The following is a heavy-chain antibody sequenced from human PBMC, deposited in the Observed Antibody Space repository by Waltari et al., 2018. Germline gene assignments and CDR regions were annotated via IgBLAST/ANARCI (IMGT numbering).Heavy chain of an antibody. CDR2: INHSGST. CDR3: ARGIAAAGLDY. Sequence: QVQLQQWGAGLLKPSETLSLTCAVYGGSFSGYYWSWIRQPPGKGLEWIGEINHSGSTNSTPSLKSRVTISVDTSKNQFSLKLSSVTAADTAVYYCARGIAAAGLDYWGQGTLVTVSS. J-gene: IGHJ4*02. D-gene: IGHD6-13*01. V-gene: IGHV4-34*01. CDR1: GGSFSGYY.